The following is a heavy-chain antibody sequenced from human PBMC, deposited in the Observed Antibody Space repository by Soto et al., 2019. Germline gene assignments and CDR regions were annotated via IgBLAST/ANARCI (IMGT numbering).Heavy chain of an antibody. J-gene: IGHJ5*02. V-gene: IGHV1-2*04. CDR3: ALSGGSCYSECWFDP. CDR1: GYTFTGYY. CDR2: INPNSGGT. Sequence: GASVKVSCKASGYTFTGYYMHWVRQAPGQGLEWMGWINPNSGGTNYAQKFQGWVTMTRDTSISTAYMELSRLRSDDTAVYYCALSGGSCYSECWFDPWGQGTLVTVSS. D-gene: IGHD2-15*01.